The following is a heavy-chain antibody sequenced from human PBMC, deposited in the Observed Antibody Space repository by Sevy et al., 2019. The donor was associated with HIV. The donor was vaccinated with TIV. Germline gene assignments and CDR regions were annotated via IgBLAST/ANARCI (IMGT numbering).Heavy chain of an antibody. CDR3: ARDSSHGVAATFVRYFDY. CDR2: IYHSGST. Sequence: SETLSLTCAVSGGSISSSNWWSWVRQPPGKGLEWIGEIYHSGSTNYNPSLKSRVTISVDKSKNQFSLKLSSVTAADTAVYYCARDSSHGVAATFVRYFDYWGQGTLVTVSS. V-gene: IGHV4-4*02. D-gene: IGHD2-15*01. CDR1: GGSISSSNW. J-gene: IGHJ4*02.